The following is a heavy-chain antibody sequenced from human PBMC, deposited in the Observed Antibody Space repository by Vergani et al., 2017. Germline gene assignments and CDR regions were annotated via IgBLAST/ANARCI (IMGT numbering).Heavy chain of an antibody. J-gene: IGHJ6*02. D-gene: IGHD6-13*01. V-gene: IGHV1-3*01. Sequence: QVQLVQSGAEVKKPGASVKVSCKASGYTFTSYAMHWVRQAPGQRLEWMGWINAGNGNTKYSQKFQGRVTITRDTSASTAYMELISLRSEDTAVYYCARSSAAGTNYYYYGMDVWGQGTTVTVSS. CDR1: GYTFTSYA. CDR2: INAGNGNT. CDR3: ARSSAAGTNYYYYGMDV.